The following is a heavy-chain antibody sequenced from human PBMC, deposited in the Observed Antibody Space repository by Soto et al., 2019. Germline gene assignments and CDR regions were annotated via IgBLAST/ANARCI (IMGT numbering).Heavy chain of an antibody. V-gene: IGHV4-31*03. CDR1: GGSISSGGYY. Sequence: QVQLQESGPGLVKPSQTLSLTCTVSGGSISSGGYYWSWIRQHPGKGLEWIGYIYYSGSTYYNPSLRSRVAMSVESSKNQCSLRLRSVTAADTVVYYCARCRGGSCIYGMDVWGQGTTVTVSS. J-gene: IGHJ6*02. D-gene: IGHD2-15*01. CDR2: IYYSGST. CDR3: ARCRGGSCIYGMDV.